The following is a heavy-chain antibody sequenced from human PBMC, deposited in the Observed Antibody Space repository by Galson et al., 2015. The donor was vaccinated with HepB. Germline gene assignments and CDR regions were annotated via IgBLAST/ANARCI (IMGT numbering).Heavy chain of an antibody. Sequence: ETLSLTCAVYGGSFSGSYWSWIRQSPGKGLEWIGEVNHSGSTNYNPSLKSRVTLSVDTSKNQFSLKLTSVTAADTAVYYCARGFGNSFGYGYYYDGMDVWGQGTTVTVSS. D-gene: IGHD5-18*01. J-gene: IGHJ6*02. CDR3: ARGFGNSFGYGYYYDGMDV. V-gene: IGHV4-34*01. CDR1: GGSFSGSY. CDR2: VNHSGST.